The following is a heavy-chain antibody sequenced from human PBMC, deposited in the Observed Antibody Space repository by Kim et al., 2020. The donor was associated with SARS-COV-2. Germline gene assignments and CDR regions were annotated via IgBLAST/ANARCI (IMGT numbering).Heavy chain of an antibody. Sequence: GGSLRLSCAASGFTFSSYGMHWVRQAPGKGLEWVAVIWYDGSNKYYADSVKGRFTISRDNSKNTLYLQMNSRRAEDTAVYYCARSLWDDFWSGYSSNWFDPWGQGTLVTVSS. J-gene: IGHJ5*02. CDR1: GFTFSSYG. CDR2: IWYDGSNK. CDR3: ARSLWDDFWSGYSSNWFDP. D-gene: IGHD3-3*01. V-gene: IGHV3-33*01.